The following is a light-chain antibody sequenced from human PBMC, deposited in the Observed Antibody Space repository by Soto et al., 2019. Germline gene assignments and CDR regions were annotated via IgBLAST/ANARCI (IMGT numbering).Light chain of an antibody. CDR3: QQFGDSLWT. V-gene: IGKV3-20*01. CDR2: GTS. CDR1: QSFTKGY. Sequence: ENVLTQSPDTLSLYPGEGATLSCRASQSFTKGYLAWYQQKPGHAPKLLIYGTSSRATGVPDRFSARGSATDFTLTISRLEPEDFAVYYCQQFGDSLWTFGQGTRVEVK. J-gene: IGKJ1*01.